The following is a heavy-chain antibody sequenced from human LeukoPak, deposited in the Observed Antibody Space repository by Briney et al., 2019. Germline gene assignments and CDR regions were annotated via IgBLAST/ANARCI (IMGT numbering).Heavy chain of an antibody. CDR2: INHSGST. V-gene: IGHV4-34*01. D-gene: IGHD6-19*01. CDR3: ARSSSGWFSLSAFDI. J-gene: IGHJ3*02. CDR1: GGSFSGYY. Sequence: PSETLSLTCAVYGGSFSGYYWSWIRQPPGKGLEWIGEINHSGSTNYNPSLKSRVTISVDTSKNQFSLKLSSVTAADTAVYYCARSSSGWFSLSAFDIWGQGTMVTVSS.